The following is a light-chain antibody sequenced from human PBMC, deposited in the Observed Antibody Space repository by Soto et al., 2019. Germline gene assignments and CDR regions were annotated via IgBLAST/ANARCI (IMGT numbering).Light chain of an antibody. CDR1: TSNIGRNT. Sequence: QSVLTQRPSASGTPGQRVTISCSGGTSNIGRNTVDWFQHLPGTAPKRLIYRAYQRPSGVPDRFSGSKSGTAASLAISGLQSEDEGDYYCAAWDDSLTGWVFGGGTQLTVL. CDR2: RAY. J-gene: IGLJ3*02. V-gene: IGLV1-44*01. CDR3: AAWDDSLTGWV.